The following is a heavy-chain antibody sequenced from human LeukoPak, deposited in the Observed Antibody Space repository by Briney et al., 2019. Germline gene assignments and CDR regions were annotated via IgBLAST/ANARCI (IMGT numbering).Heavy chain of an antibody. J-gene: IGHJ4*02. CDR1: GFTFSSYS. CDR2: ISSSSSYI. V-gene: IGHV3-21*01. CDR3: ARDSGPYFDRNPFDY. D-gene: IGHD3-9*01. Sequence: GGSLRLSCAASGFTFSSYSMNWVRQAPGKGLEWVSSISSSSSYIYYADSVKGRFSISRDNAKNSLFLQMNSLRVEDTAVYYCARDSGPYFDRNPFDYWGQGTLVTVSS.